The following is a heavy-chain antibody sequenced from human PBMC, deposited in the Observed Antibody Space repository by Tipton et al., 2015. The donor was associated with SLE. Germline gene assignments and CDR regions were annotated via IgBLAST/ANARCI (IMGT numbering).Heavy chain of an antibody. D-gene: IGHD2-15*01. CDR1: GGSISGYY. V-gene: IGHV4-34*01. CDR3: ARGEFVVVVAATYYSYGMDV. CDR2: INHSGST. Sequence: TLSLTCTVSGGSISGYYWSWIRQPPGKGLEWIGEINHSGSTNYNPSLKSRVTISVDTSKNQFSLKLSSVTAADTAVYYCARGEFVVVVAATYYSYGMDVWGQGTTVTVSS. J-gene: IGHJ6*02.